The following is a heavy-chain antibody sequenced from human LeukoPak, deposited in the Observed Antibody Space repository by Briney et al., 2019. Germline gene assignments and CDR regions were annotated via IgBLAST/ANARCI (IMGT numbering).Heavy chain of an antibody. CDR1: GFTFSSYA. D-gene: IGHD3-22*01. J-gene: IGHJ4*02. CDR2: ISGSGGST. V-gene: IGHV3-23*01. CDR3: AKDPPYYDSSGYPSGYFDY. Sequence: GGSLRLSCAASGFTFSSYAMSWVRQAPGKGLEWVSAISGSGGSTYYADSVEGRFTISRDNSKNTLYLQMNSLRAEDTAVYYCAKDPPYYDSSGYPSGYFDYWGQGTLVTVSS.